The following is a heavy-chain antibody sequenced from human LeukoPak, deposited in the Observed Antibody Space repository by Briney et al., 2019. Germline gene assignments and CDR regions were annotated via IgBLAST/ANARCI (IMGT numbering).Heavy chain of an antibody. CDR1: GYTFTGYY. D-gene: IGHD6-13*01. Sequence: ASVKVSCKASGYTFTGYYMHWVRQAPGQGLEWKGWINPNSGGTNYAQKFQGRVTMTRDTSISTAYMELSRLRSDDTAVYYCARVDEGIAAAGTIFDYWGQGTLVTVSS. J-gene: IGHJ4*02. CDR3: ARVDEGIAAAGTIFDY. CDR2: INPNSGGT. V-gene: IGHV1-2*02.